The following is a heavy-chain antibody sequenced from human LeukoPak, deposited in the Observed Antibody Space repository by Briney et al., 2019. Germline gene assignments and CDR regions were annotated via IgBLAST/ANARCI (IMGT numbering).Heavy chain of an antibody. CDR3: ARPQAYYFDY. Sequence: GGSQRLSCAASGFSFSSYAIHWVRQAPGKGLEWVAAISYDGSKKYYADSVKGRFTISRDNSKNTLYLQMDSLRSEDTAVYYCARPQAYYFDYWGQGTLVTVSS. V-gene: IGHV3-30*01. CDR1: GFSFSSYA. CDR2: ISYDGSKK. J-gene: IGHJ4*02.